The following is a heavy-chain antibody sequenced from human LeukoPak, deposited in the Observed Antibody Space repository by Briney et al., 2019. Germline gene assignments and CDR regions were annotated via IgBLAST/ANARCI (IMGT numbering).Heavy chain of an antibody. CDR2: ISLDTDRI. J-gene: IGHJ6*02. CDR3: VKDVTPGGADV. D-gene: IGHD2-21*01. V-gene: IGHV3-9*01. CDR1: GLNFNIYA. Sequence: GRSPRLSCAVSGLNFNIYAMHWVRQVPGKGLEWVSGISLDTDRIGYADSVRGRFTVSRDNNKNSVYLQMNSLTPEDSALYFCVKDVTPGGADVWGQGTTVTVS.